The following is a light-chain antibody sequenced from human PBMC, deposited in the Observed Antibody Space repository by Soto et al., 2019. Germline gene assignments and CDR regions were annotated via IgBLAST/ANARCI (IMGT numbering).Light chain of an antibody. V-gene: IGLV2-14*01. J-gene: IGLJ1*01. Sequence: QSALTQPASVSGSPGQSITISCTGTSSDVGGYEYVLWYQQHPGKAPKLMIYDVSNRPSGVSNRFSGSKSGNTASLTISGLQAEDEADYYCSSYTSSSPLYVFGTGTKLTV. CDR2: DVS. CDR1: SSDVGGYEY. CDR3: SSYTSSSPLYV.